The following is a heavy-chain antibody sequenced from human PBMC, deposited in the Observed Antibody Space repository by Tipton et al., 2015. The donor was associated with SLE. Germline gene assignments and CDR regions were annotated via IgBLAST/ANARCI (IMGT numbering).Heavy chain of an antibody. CDR3: ARDTLGGLDY. J-gene: IGHJ4*02. Sequence: TLSLTCTVSGGSISNYSWSWIRQPPGKGLEWIGSIYHSGNTYSNPSLKSRVTISVDTSKNQFSLKMSSVTAAETAVYYCARDTLGGLDYWGQGTLFTVSS. V-gene: IGHV4-4*08. D-gene: IGHD7-27*01. CDR2: IYHSGNT. CDR1: GGSISNYS.